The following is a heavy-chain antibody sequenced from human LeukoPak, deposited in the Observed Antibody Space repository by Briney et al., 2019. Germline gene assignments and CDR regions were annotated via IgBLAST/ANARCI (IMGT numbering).Heavy chain of an antibody. CDR3: ARDLYYDFWSGYHTATDAFDV. CDR1: GYTFTSYG. V-gene: IGHV1-18*01. CDR2: ISAYNGNT. Sequence: ASVKVSCKASGYTFTSYGISWVRQAPGQGLEWMGWISAYNGNTNYAQKLQGRVTMTTDTSTSTAYMELRSLRSDDTAVYYCARDLYYDFWSGYHTATDAFDVWGQGTMVTASS. D-gene: IGHD3-3*01. J-gene: IGHJ3*01.